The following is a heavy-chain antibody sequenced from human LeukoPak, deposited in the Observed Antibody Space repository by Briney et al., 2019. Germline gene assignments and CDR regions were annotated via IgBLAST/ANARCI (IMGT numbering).Heavy chain of an antibody. Sequence: GGSLRLSCAASGFTFSSYWMHWVRQAPGEGLVWVSRINSDGSSTSYADSVKGRFTISRDNAKNTLYLQMNSLRAEDTAVYYCARDIRTLGYCSSTSCYNRGSYWGQGTLVTVSS. V-gene: IGHV3-74*01. D-gene: IGHD2-2*02. CDR3: ARDIRTLGYCSSTSCYNRGSY. J-gene: IGHJ4*02. CDR1: GFTFSSYW. CDR2: INSDGSST.